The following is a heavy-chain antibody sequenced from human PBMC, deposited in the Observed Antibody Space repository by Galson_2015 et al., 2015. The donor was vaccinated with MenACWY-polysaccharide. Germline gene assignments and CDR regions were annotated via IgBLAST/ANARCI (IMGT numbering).Heavy chain of an antibody. J-gene: IGHJ4*02. Sequence: SLRLSCAASGFTFSYYGMQWVRQAPGKGLEWVAVISYDGSNKFYADSVKGRFTISRDNSRNTLYLQLNTLRAEDTAIYSCAKDVDHFDSSGLDSWGQGTPVTGSS. D-gene: IGHD3-22*01. CDR2: ISYDGSNK. V-gene: IGHV3-30*18. CDR1: GFTFSYYG. CDR3: AKDVDHFDSSGLDS.